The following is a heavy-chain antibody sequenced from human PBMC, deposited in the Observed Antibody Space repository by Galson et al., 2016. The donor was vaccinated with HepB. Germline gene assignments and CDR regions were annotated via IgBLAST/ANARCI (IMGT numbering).Heavy chain of an antibody. CDR2: IDPGDPNI. CDR1: GYSFTNHW. CDR3: ARPRDTALPTPFDY. J-gene: IGHJ4*02. V-gene: IGHV5-10-1*01. Sequence: QSGAEVKKPGESLRISCKGSGYSFTNHWITWVRQMPGKGLEWMGRIDPGDPNIDYSPSFQGHVTLSVDKSISTAYLQWSSLKASDSAKYYCARPRDTALPTPFDYWGQGTLVTVSS. D-gene: IGHD5-18*01.